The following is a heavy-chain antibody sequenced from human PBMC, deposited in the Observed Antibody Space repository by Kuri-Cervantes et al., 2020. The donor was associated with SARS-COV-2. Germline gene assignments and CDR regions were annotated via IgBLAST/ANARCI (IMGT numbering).Heavy chain of an antibody. CDR3: AREGEEYFDL. CDR2: IKQDGSEK. Sequence: GESLKISCAASGFTFSSYWMSWVRQAPGKGLEWVANIKQDGSEKYYADSVKGRFAISRDNAKNSLYLQMNSLRAEDTAVYYCAREGEEYFDLWGRGTLVTVSS. D-gene: IGHD3-10*01. CDR1: GFTFSSYW. J-gene: IGHJ2*01. V-gene: IGHV3-7*01.